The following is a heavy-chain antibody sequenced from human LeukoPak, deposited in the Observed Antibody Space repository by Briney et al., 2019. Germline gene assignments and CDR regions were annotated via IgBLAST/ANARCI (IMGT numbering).Heavy chain of an antibody. CDR2: INHSGST. CDR3: GRPRSSPYHYHYMDV. D-gene: IGHD6-6*01. J-gene: IGHJ6*03. V-gene: IGHV4-34*01. Sequence: SETLSLTCAVYGDSFSGYYCSWIRQSPGKGLEWIGEINHSGSTNYNPSLESRVTISVDTSKNQFSLKLSSVTAADTAVYYCGRPRSSPYHYHYMDVWGKGTTVTVSS. CDR1: GDSFSGYY.